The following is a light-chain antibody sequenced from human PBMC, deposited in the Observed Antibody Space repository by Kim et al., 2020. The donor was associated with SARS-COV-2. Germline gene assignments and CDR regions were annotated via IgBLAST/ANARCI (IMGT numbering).Light chain of an antibody. CDR2: TDS. Sequence: SYELTQPPSVSVSPGQTASITCSGDRLGDKYSSWYQQKPGQSPVLVIYTDSRRPSGIPERFSGSNSGNTATLTIGGTQAIDEADYYCQAWDNNNGVFGGGTQLTVL. CDR3: QAWDNNNGV. J-gene: IGLJ3*02. CDR1: RLGDKY. V-gene: IGLV3-1*01.